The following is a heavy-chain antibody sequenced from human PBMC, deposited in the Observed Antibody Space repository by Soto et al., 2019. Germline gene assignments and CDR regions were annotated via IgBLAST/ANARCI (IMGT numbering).Heavy chain of an antibody. D-gene: IGHD6-13*01. CDR1: GDSISSSSYY. CDR3: ARARVPYRSTWYSYDYYGMDI. J-gene: IGHJ6*02. V-gene: IGHV4-31*03. CDR2: IHYSGNT. Sequence: SETLSLTCTVSGDSISSSSYYWSWIRQHPGKGLEWIGYIHYSGNTRYNPSLKSRLTISVDTSKNQFSLMLSSLTAADTAVYFCARARVPYRSTWYSYDYYGMDIWGPGTTLTVSS.